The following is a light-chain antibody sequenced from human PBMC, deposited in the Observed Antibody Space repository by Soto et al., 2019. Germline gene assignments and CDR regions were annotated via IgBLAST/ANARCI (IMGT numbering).Light chain of an antibody. J-gene: IGKJ2*01. CDR3: MQALQISYT. V-gene: IGKV2-28*01. CDR1: LSLLPASGYHY. Sequence: IVMTQSPLSLPVTPGEPASISCRSNLSLLPASGYHYLDWYLQKTGQSPQLLIYLNSNRASVVPDRFSGTGSGTDFTLRISRVEADDIGVYYCMQALQISYTFGQWTKLEIK. CDR2: LNS.